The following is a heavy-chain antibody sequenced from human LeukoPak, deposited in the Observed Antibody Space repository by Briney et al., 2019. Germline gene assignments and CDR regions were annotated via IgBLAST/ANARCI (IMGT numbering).Heavy chain of an antibody. CDR2: IYSGGST. V-gene: IGHV3-53*01. CDR3: AREGSAYYYGSGSYSVSDAFDI. D-gene: IGHD3-10*01. Sequence: GRSLRLSCAASGFTVSSNYMSWVRQAPGKGLEWVSVIYSGGSTYYADSVKGRFTISRDNPKNTLYLQMNSLRAEDTAVYYCAREGSAYYYGSGSYSVSDAFDIWGQGTMVTVSS. J-gene: IGHJ3*02. CDR1: GFTVSSNY.